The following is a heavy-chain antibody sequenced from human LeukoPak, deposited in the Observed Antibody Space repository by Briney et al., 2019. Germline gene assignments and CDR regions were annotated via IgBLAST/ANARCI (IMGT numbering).Heavy chain of an antibody. D-gene: IGHD6-13*01. CDR2: ISSSSNTI. J-gene: IGHJ6*02. Sequence: GGSLRLSCAASGFTLSTYSMNWVRQAPGKGLEWVSYISSSSNTIYYADSVRGRFTISRDNAKNSLYLQMNSLRDEDTAVYYCARYSSSFQGYYYAMDVWGQGTTVTVSS. CDR1: GFTLSTYS. V-gene: IGHV3-48*02. CDR3: ARYSSSFQGYYYAMDV.